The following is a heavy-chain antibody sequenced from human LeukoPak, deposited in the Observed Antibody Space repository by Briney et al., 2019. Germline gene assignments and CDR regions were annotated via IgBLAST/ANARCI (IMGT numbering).Heavy chain of an antibody. J-gene: IGHJ4*02. CDR2: ISAYNGNT. CDR1: GYTFTSYG. V-gene: IGHV1-18*01. Sequence: ASVKVSCKASGYTFTSYGISWVRQAPGQGLEWMGWISAYNGNTNYAQKLQGRGTMTTDTSTSTAYMELRSLRSDDTAVYYCARPIFAHLPLIGFDYWGQGTLVTVSS. CDR3: ARPIFAHLPLIGFDY. D-gene: IGHD3-3*01.